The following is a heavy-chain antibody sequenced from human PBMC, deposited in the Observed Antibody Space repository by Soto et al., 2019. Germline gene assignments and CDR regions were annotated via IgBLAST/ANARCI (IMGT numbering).Heavy chain of an antibody. Sequence: QVQLVQSGAEVTKPGSSVKVSCKASGGTFSSYTFSWVRQAPGQGLEWMGRIIPMHGIVNYAQKFQSRVTITAGKSTSTAYRERSSLRSEDTAVCYCANRGYSYGFVIYWGQGTLVTVSS. D-gene: IGHD5-18*01. CDR1: GGTFSSYT. CDR3: ANRGYSYGFVIY. V-gene: IGHV1-69*02. J-gene: IGHJ4*02. CDR2: IIPMHGIV.